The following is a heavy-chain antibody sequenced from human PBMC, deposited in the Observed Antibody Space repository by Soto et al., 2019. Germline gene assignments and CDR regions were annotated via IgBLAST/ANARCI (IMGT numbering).Heavy chain of an antibody. CDR3: ANLYSSFDY. J-gene: IGHJ4*02. CDR1: GFTFSSYG. CDR2: ISYDGSNK. V-gene: IGHV3-30*18. Sequence: GGSLRLSCAASGFTFSSYGMHWVRQAPGKGLEWVAVISYDGSNKYYADSVKGRFTISRDNSKNTLYLQMNSLRAEDTAVYYCANLYSSFDYWGQGTLVTVSS. D-gene: IGHD6-13*01.